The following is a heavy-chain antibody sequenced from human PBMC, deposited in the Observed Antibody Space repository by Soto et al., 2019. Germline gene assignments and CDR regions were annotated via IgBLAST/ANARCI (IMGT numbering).Heavy chain of an antibody. CDR1: GYTFTSYS. D-gene: IGHD1-26*01. CDR3: ARGASPLIDY. Sequence: QVQLVQSGAEVKKPGASVKVSCKASGYTFTSYSMHWVRQAPGQRLEWMGWINAGNGTTKYSQKFQGRVTITRYTSESTAYMEVSSLRSEDTAVYDCARGASPLIDYWGQGTLVTVSS. J-gene: IGHJ4*02. CDR2: INAGNGTT. V-gene: IGHV1-3*01.